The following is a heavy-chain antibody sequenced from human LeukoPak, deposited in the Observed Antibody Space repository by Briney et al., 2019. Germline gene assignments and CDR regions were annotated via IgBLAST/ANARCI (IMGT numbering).Heavy chain of an antibody. V-gene: IGHV4-59*01. CDR1: GGSISSYY. J-gene: IGHJ4*02. Sequence: SETLSLTCTVSGGSISSYYWSWIRQPPGKGLEWIGYIYYSGSTNYNPSLKSRVTISVDTSKSQFSLKLSSVTAADTAVYYCARIGLAAAGYYFDYWGQGTLVTVSS. D-gene: IGHD6-13*01. CDR2: IYYSGST. CDR3: ARIGLAAAGYYFDY.